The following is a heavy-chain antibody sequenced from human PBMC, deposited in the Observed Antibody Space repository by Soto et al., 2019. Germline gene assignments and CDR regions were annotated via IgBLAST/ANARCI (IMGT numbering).Heavy chain of an antibody. J-gene: IGHJ4*02. CDR1: KNTLPELT. CDR2: SGPEEGEP. Sequence: ASVKGSCKVPKNTLPELTIDWWRQAPEKGLEWMGRSGPEEGEPIYPQKFQGRVSMTEDPSTDTAYMELTSLRFEHTAVYFCAADRKIGGTIGAFDFWGQGTQVTVSS. D-gene: IGHD1-7*01. CDR3: AADRKIGGTIGAFDF. V-gene: IGHV1-24*01.